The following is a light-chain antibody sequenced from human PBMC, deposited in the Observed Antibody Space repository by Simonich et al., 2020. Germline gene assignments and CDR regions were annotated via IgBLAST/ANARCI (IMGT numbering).Light chain of an antibody. V-gene: IGKV1-8*01. CDR1: QGISSY. CDR3: QQYYSYPPLT. J-gene: IGKJ4*01. Sequence: AIRMTQSPSSLSASTGDRVTITCRASQGISSYLAWYQQKPRKAPKLLNYAASTLQSVVPSTFSCSRSGTDFTLTISCLQSEDFATYYCQQYYSYPPLTFGGGTKVEIK. CDR2: AAS.